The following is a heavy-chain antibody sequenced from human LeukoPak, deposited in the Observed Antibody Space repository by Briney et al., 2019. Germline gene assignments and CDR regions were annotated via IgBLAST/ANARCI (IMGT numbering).Heavy chain of an antibody. V-gene: IGHV3-7*01. CDR2: IRQDGNQK. J-gene: IGHJ4*02. CDR1: GFNFGSYW. CDR3: ARDEGEYDTTYRFDY. Sequence: GGSLRLSCAASGFNFGSYWMSWVRQAPGKGLEWLGNIRQDGNQKYYVGSVKGRFTMSRDNARKSLYLQMNTLRVEDTAVYYCARDEGEYDTTYRFDYWGQGTLVTVSS. D-gene: IGHD2/OR15-2a*01.